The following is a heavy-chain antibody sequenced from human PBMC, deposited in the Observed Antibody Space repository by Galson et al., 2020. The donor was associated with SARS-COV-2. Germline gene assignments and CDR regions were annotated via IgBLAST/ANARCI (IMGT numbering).Heavy chain of an antibody. CDR2: IRSKANNYAT. Sequence: GGSLRLSCAASGFTFSGSVMHWVRQASGKGLEWVGRIRSKANNYATQYAASAKGRFSISRDDSKNTAYLQMNSLKKEDTAVYYCTSGMDVWGQGTTVTVSS. CDR1: GFTFSGSV. J-gene: IGHJ6*02. V-gene: IGHV3-73*01. CDR3: TSGMDV.